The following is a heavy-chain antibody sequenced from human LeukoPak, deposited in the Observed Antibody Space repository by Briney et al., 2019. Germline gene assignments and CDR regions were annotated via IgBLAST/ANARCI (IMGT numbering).Heavy chain of an antibody. Sequence: TGGSLSLSCAASGFTFSSYWMHWVRQAPGKGLLWVSRINSDGTTTYYADSVKGRFTISRDNAKNTLYLQVNSLRAEDTAVYYCARGNYYGMDVWGRGTTVTVSS. J-gene: IGHJ6*02. V-gene: IGHV3-74*01. CDR2: INSDGTTT. CDR1: GFTFSSYW. CDR3: ARGNYYGMDV.